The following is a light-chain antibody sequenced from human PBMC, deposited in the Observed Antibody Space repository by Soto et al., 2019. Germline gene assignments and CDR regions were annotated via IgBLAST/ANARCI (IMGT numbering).Light chain of an antibody. V-gene: IGKV1-12*01. CDR2: AAS. CDR3: PQTYSFPLA. J-gene: IGKJ4*01. Sequence: DIQMTQSPSSVSASVGDRVTITCRASQAISNWLAWYQQKPGKAPNILIYAASTLQSGVPSRFRGSRSRTDFTLTIRSLQPEDFATYFCPQTYSFPLAFGGGTKVEIK. CDR1: QAISNW.